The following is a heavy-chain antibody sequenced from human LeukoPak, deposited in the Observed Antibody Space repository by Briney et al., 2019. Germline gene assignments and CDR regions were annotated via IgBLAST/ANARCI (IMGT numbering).Heavy chain of an antibody. Sequence: TLSLTCIVSGGSISSGGYYWSWIRQHPGKGLEWIGYIYYSGSTSYNPSLKSRAAISVDTSKNQFSLKVSSVTAADTAVYYCASRRGTSGLFSYFDYWGQGILVTVSS. V-gene: IGHV4-31*03. CDR3: ASRRGTSGLFSYFDY. D-gene: IGHD2-8*01. CDR1: GGSISSGGYY. CDR2: IYYSGST. J-gene: IGHJ4*02.